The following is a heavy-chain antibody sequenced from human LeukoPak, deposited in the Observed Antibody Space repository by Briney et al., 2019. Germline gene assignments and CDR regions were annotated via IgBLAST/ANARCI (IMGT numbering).Heavy chain of an antibody. CDR3: ARKSGYSYGYGFWFDP. D-gene: IGHD5-18*01. V-gene: IGHV1-3*01. CDR1: GYTFTSYA. Sequence: ASVKVSCKASGYTFTSYAMHWVRQAPGQRLEWMGWINAGNGNTKYSQKFQGRVTITRDTSASTAHMELSSLRSEDTAVYYCARKSGYSYGYGFWFDPWGQGTLVTVSS. CDR2: INAGNGNT. J-gene: IGHJ5*02.